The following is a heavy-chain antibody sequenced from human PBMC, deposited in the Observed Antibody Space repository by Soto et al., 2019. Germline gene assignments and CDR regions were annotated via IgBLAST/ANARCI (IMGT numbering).Heavy chain of an antibody. J-gene: IGHJ4*02. CDR2: IYHSGST. V-gene: IGHV4-4*02. Sequence: QVQLQESGPGLVKPSGTLSLTCAVSGGSISSSNWWSWVRQPPAKGLEWIGEIYHSGSTNYIPSLKSRVTISVDKSKNQFSLQLSSVTAADTAVYYCAGLPPSGVSSWYGYFYWGQGTLVTVSS. CDR1: GGSISSSNW. CDR3: AGLPPSGVSSWYGYFY. D-gene: IGHD6-13*01.